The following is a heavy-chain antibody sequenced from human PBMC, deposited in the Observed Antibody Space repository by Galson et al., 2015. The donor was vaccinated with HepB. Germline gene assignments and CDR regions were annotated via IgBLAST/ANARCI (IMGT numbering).Heavy chain of an antibody. D-gene: IGHD1-26*01. CDR2: INPENGGT. Sequence: SVKVSCKASAYTFTDYYMHWVRQAPGQGLEWMGRINPENGGTTYAQKFQGRVTMTRDTSTTTAYMELSRLTSDDTAVYYCARTSGSYYYFDSWGQGTLVTVSS. CDR1: AYTFTDYY. J-gene: IGHJ4*02. V-gene: IGHV1-2*06. CDR3: ARTSGSYYYFDS.